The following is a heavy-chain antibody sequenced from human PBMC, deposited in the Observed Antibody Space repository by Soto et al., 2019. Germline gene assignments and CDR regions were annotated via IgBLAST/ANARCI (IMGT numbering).Heavy chain of an antibody. CDR2: ISLSSANI. CDR1: GFSLHNYA. J-gene: IGHJ1*01. Sequence: GGSMRLSWAAAGFSLHNYAMDWVRQAPGQGLEWVSYISLSSANIHYADSVRGRFTVSRDNAKNSLYLQMNSLRAEDTAVYYCVRDRSRGTELVRYVDLWGQGTLVNVSS. V-gene: IGHV3-48*01. D-gene: IGHD1-26*01. CDR3: VRDRSRGTELVRYVDL.